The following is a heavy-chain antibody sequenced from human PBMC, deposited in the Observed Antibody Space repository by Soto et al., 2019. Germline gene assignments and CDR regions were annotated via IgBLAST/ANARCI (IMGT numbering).Heavy chain of an antibody. J-gene: IGHJ4*02. CDR2: IYYSGST. V-gene: IGHV4-39*01. CDR1: GGSISSSSYY. CDR3: ARLEDYYDSSGDLNTRDY. D-gene: IGHD3-22*01. Sequence: QLQLQESGPGLVKPSETLSLTCTVSGGSISSSSYYWGWIRQPPGKGLEWIGSIYYSGSTYYNPSLKSRVTISVDTSKNQFSLKLSSVTAADTAVYYCARLEDYYDSSGDLNTRDYWGQGTLVTVSS.